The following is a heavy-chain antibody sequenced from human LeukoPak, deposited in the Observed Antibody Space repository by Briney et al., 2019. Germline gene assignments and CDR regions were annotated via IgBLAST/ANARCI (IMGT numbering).Heavy chain of an antibody. J-gene: IGHJ5*02. CDR2: ITGNHGAT. V-gene: IGHV3-23*01. D-gene: IGHD4-17*01. CDR1: GFTFSSFA. Sequence: GGSLRLSCAASGFTFSSFATTWVRQAPGKALEWVSSITGNHGATYNIDSVEGRFTISRDNSQNTLYLQMNSLRAEDTAVYYCTKDPNGDYVGAFDPWGQGTLVTVSS. CDR3: TKDPNGDYVGAFDP.